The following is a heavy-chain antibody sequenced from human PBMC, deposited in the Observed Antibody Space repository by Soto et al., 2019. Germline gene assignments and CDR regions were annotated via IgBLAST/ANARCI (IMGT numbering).Heavy chain of an antibody. CDR2: TSYTWNT. CDR3: ARDMHAGFTHYFAP. V-gene: IGHV4-59*01. CDR1: GGGMASYQ. J-gene: IGHJ5*02. D-gene: IGHD1-26*01. Sequence: SGGLGLGCAVSGGGMASYQWSRIRPFPGKGLEWIAYTSYTWNTNYNPSLKSRVTISLDTSKNQLSLKLTSMTAADTAVYNSARDMHAGFTHYFAPWGQGTLLTVSS.